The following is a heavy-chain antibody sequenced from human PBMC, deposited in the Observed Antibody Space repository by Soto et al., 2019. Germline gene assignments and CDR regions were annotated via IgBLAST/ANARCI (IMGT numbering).Heavy chain of an antibody. CDR3: ARPARRYDSGGPSGNWFDP. J-gene: IGHJ5*02. D-gene: IGHD3-3*01. CDR1: GYSFTSYW. CDR2: IYPGDSDT. V-gene: IGHV5-51*01. Sequence: GSLKISCKGSGYSFTSYWIGWVRQMPGKGLEWMGIIYPGDSDTRYSPSFQGQVTISADKSISTAYLQWSSLKASDTAIYYCARPARRYDSGGPSGNWFDPWGQGTLVTVS.